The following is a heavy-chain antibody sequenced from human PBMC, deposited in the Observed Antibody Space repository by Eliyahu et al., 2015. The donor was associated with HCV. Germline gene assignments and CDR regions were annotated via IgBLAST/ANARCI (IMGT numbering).Heavy chain of an antibody. V-gene: IGHV1-69*01. CDR1: GGTFSSYA. CDR2: IIPIFGTA. D-gene: IGHD3-3*01. CDR3: ARVLTPEKPQLRFLTKGDYYYYYGMDV. J-gene: IGHJ6*02. Sequence: EVKKPGSSVKVSCKASGGTFSSYAISWVRQAPGQGLEWMGGIIPIFGTANYAQKXXGRVTITADXSTSXAYMELSSLRSXDTAVYYCARVLTPEKPQLRFLTKGDYYYYYGMDVWGQGTTVTVSS.